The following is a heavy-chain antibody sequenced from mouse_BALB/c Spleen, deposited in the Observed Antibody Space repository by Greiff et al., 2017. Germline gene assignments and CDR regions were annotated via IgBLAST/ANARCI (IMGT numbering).Heavy chain of an antibody. V-gene: IGHV1-54*03. Sequence: QVQLQQSGAELVRPGTSVKVSCKASGYAFTNYLIEWVKQRPGQGLEWIGVINPGSGGTNYNEKFKGKATLTADKSSSTAYMQLSSLTSDDSAVYFCARKGALPYYAMDYWGQGTSGTVSS. CDR2: INPGSGGT. J-gene: IGHJ4*01. CDR3: ARKGALPYYAMDY. CDR1: GYAFTNYL. D-gene: IGHD1-2*01.